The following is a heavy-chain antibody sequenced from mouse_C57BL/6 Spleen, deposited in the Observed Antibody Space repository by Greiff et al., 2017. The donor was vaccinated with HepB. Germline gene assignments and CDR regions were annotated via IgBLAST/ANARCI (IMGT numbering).Heavy chain of an antibody. V-gene: IGHV1-62-2*01. D-gene: IGHD2-1*01. CDR2: FYPGSGSI. J-gene: IGHJ4*01. CDR1: GYTFTEYT. CDR3: ARHEGDDNYAYYAMDY. Sequence: QVQLKQSGAELVKPGASVKLSCKASGYTFTEYTIHWVKQRSGQGLEWIGWFYPGSGSIKYNEKFKDKATLTADKSSSTVYLELSRLTSEDSAVYFCARHEGDDNYAYYAMDYWGQGTSVTVSS.